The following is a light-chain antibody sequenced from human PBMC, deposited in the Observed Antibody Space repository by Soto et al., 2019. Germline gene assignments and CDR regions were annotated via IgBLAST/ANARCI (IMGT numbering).Light chain of an antibody. CDR1: QSVRDSH. V-gene: IGKV3-20*01. CDR3: QQYGSSPGT. J-gene: IGKJ1*01. CDR2: ETS. Sequence: EIVLTQSPGTLSLSPGERATLSCRASQSVRDSHLAWYQQKPGQDPSLLIYETSSRATGIPDRFRGSGSGTEFALTITRVEPEDVAMYFCQQYGSSPGTFGQGTKVEI.